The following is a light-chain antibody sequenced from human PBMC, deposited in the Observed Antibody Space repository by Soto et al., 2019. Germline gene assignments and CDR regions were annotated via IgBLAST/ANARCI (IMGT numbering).Light chain of an antibody. CDR2: DIS. V-gene: IGLV7-46*01. CDR1: TGAVTSGHY. Sequence: QAVVTQEPSLTVSPGGTVTLTCGSSTGAVTSGHYPYWFQQKPGQAPRTLIYDISKKHSWTPARFSGSLLGGKAALTLSGAQPEDEADYYCFLTYSGSRVFGGGNKLTVL. CDR3: FLTYSGSRV. J-gene: IGLJ2*01.